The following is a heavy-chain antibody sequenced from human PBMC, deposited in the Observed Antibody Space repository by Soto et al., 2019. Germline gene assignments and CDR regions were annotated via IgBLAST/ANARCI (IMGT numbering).Heavy chain of an antibody. CDR1: GGSISSSSYY. CDR3: ARLGYYDILTGLYYFDY. Sequence: SETLSLTCTVSGGSISSSSYYLGWIRQPPGKGLEWIGSIYYSGSTYYNPSLKSRVTISVDTSKNQFSLKLSSVTAADTAVYYCARLGYYDILTGLYYFDYWGQGTLVTVSS. V-gene: IGHV4-39*01. J-gene: IGHJ4*02. CDR2: IYYSGST. D-gene: IGHD3-9*01.